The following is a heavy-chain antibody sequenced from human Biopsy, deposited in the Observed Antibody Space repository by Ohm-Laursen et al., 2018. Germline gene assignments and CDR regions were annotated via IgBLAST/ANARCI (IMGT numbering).Heavy chain of an antibody. D-gene: IGHD6-13*01. J-gene: IGHJ3*02. CDR3: AKHGSSWTGDDAFHI. V-gene: IGHV4-59*08. CDR2: ISYSRDT. Sequence: SETLSLTCTVSGGSISGSSWSWIRQAPGKGLEWIGYISYSRDTNYNPSLKSRITISVDTSKNQFSLKLTSVTAADTAVYYCAKHGSSWTGDDAFHIWGQGTMVTVSS. CDR1: GGSISGSS.